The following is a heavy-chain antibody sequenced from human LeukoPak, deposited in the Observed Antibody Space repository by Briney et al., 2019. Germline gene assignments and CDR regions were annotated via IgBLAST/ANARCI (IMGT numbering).Heavy chain of an antibody. D-gene: IGHD2-21*01. Sequence: GGSLRLSCAASGFTFSSYGMHWVRQAPGKGLEWVADIWYDGSNKYYADSAKGRFTISRDNSKNTLYLQMNSLRAEDTAVYFCAKNGGDGKPYYYHMDVWGQGTTVTVSS. CDR3: AKNGGDGKPYYYHMDV. J-gene: IGHJ6*02. CDR2: IWYDGSNK. CDR1: GFTFSSYG. V-gene: IGHV3-33*06.